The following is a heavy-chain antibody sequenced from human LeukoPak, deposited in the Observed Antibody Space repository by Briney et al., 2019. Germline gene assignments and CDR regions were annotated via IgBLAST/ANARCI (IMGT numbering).Heavy chain of an antibody. D-gene: IGHD6-6*01. CDR1: GFTFSDGW. CDR2: INTDGSST. CDR3: ATDRSSIAVRPH. J-gene: IGHJ4*02. Sequence: GGSLRLSCAASGFTFSDGWMHWVRQAPGKGLVWVSRINTDGSSTNYADSVKGRFTISRDNAKNTLYLQMNSLRAEDTAVYYCATDRSSIAVRPHWGQGTQVTVSS. V-gene: IGHV3-74*01.